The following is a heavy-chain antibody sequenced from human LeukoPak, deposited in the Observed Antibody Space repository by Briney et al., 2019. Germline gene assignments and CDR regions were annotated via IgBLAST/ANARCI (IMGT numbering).Heavy chain of an antibody. Sequence: ASVKVTCKASGYTITNNYMHWVRQPPGQGIEWMGVINPSGTGTSYAQKFQGRITMSRDTSTSTDYLELSSLRSEDTAFYYCATDHSMANTAWCFDPWGQGTLVTVSS. CDR3: ATDHSMANTAWCFDP. J-gene: IGHJ5*02. V-gene: IGHV1-46*01. CDR2: INPSGTGT. D-gene: IGHD2-15*01. CDR1: GYTITNNY.